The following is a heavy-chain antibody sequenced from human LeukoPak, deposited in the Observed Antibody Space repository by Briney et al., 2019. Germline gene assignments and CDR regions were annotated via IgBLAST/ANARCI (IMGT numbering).Heavy chain of an antibody. CDR3: ARDRIAAAGYYYYGMDV. V-gene: IGHV4-31*03. CDR2: IYYSGST. CDR1: GGSISSGGYY. D-gene: IGHD6-13*01. J-gene: IGHJ6*02. Sequence: SETLSLTCTVSGGSISSGGYYWSWIPQHPGKGLEWIGYIYYSGSTYYNPSLKSRVTISVDTSKNQFSLKLSSVTAADTAVYYCARDRIAAAGYYYYGMDVWGQGTTVTVSS.